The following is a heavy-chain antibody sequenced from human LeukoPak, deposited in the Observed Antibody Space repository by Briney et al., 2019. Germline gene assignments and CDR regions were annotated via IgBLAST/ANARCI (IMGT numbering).Heavy chain of an antibody. Sequence: ASVKVSCKASGYTFTSYGIRWVRQAPGQGLEWMGWISAYNGNTNYAQKLQGRDTMTTDTATSTAYMEVRSMRSDDTAVYYCARDVREQWLVSEGAFDIWGQGTMVTVSS. CDR2: ISAYNGNT. CDR3: ARDVREQWLVSEGAFDI. V-gene: IGHV1-18*01. J-gene: IGHJ3*02. D-gene: IGHD6-19*01. CDR1: GYTFTSYG.